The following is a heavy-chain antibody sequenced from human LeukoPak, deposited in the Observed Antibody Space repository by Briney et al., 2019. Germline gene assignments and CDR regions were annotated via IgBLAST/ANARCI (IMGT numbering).Heavy chain of an antibody. V-gene: IGHV3-48*04. Sequence: PGGSLRLSCAASGFTFSSYSMNWVCQAPGKGLEWVSYISSSSTIYYADSVKGRSTISRDNAKNSLYLQMNSLRAEDTAVYYCARDLIAARLGEIGYWGQGTLVTVSS. CDR2: ISSSSTI. CDR3: ARDLIAARLGEIGY. D-gene: IGHD6-6*01. J-gene: IGHJ4*02. CDR1: GFTFSSYS.